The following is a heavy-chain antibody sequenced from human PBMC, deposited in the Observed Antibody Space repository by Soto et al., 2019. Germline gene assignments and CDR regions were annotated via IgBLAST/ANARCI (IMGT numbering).Heavy chain of an antibody. D-gene: IGHD1-26*01. CDR3: ARDAAVGLCDY. Sequence: QVQLVQSGAEVKKPGASVKVSCKASGYTFTSYGISWVRQAPGQGLEWMGWISAYNGNTNYAQKLQGRVTMTTDTSTSTRYMALRSRRSDDTAGYYCARDAAVGLCDYRGQGTLVPVSS. V-gene: IGHV1-18*01. J-gene: IGHJ4*02. CDR1: GYTFTSYG. CDR2: ISAYNGNT.